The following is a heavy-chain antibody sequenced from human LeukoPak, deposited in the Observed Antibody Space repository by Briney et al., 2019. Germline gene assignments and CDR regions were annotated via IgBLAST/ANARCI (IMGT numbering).Heavy chain of an antibody. D-gene: IGHD3-10*01. CDR3: ARLYYGSGRIPDY. CDR2: IYHSGST. V-gene: IGHV4-4*02. J-gene: IGHJ4*02. Sequence: SETLSLTCAVSGGSISSSNWWSWVRQPPGKGLEWIGEIYHSGSTNYNPSLKSRVTISVDTSKNQFSLKLSSVTAADTAVYYCARLYYGSGRIPDYWGQGTLVTVSS. CDR1: GGSISSSNW.